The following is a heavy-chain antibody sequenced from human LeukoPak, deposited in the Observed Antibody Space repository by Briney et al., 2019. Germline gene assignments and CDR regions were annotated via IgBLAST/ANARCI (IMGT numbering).Heavy chain of an antibody. D-gene: IGHD2-15*01. CDR2: INPSGGST. CDR3: ARDCSGGSCYSSTAMVNGFDY. J-gene: IGHJ4*02. CDR1: GYTFTSYY. V-gene: IGHV1-46*01. Sequence: ASVKVSRKASGYTFTSYYMHWVRQAPGQGLEWMGIINPSGGSTSYAQKFQGRVTMTRDMSTSTVYMELSSLRSEDTAVYYCARDCSGGSCYSSTAMVNGFDYWGQGTLVTVSS.